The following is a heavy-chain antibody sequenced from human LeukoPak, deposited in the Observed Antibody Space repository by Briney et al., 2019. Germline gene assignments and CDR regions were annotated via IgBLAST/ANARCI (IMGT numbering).Heavy chain of an antibody. CDR1: GGSISSYY. Sequence: SETLSLTCTVSGGSISSYYWSWIRQPPGKGLEWIGYIYYSGSTNYNPSPKSRVTISVDTSKNQFSLKLSSVTAADTAVYYCARGDILTGSYYFGYWGQGTLVTVSS. CDR3: ARGDILTGSYYFGY. J-gene: IGHJ4*02. D-gene: IGHD3-9*01. V-gene: IGHV4-59*01. CDR2: IYYSGST.